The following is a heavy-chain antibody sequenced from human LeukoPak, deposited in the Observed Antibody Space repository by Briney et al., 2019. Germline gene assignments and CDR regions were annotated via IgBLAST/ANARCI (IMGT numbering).Heavy chain of an antibody. Sequence: GGSLRLSCAASGFTFSSYAMHWVRQAPGKGLEWVAFIHYDGARSYYADSVKGRFTISRDNSRNTLYLQMNSLRPEDTAVYYCAKAIWVAATSSWFCLDYWGQGTLVTVSS. CDR1: GFTFSSYA. V-gene: IGHV3-30*02. CDR2: IHYDGARS. D-gene: IGHD3-10*01. CDR3: AKAIWVAATSSWFCLDY. J-gene: IGHJ4*02.